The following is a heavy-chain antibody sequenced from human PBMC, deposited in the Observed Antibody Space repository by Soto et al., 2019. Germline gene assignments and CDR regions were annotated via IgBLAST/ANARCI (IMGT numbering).Heavy chain of an antibody. J-gene: IGHJ4*02. CDR3: ARDQVYGSGTGTDY. V-gene: IGHV3-13*04. CDR2: IGTAGDT. CDR1: GFTFSSYD. Sequence: GGSLRLSCAASGFTFSSYDMHWVRQATGKGLEWVSAIGTAGDTYYPGSVKGRFTISRENAKNSLYLQMNSLRAADTAVYYCARDQVYGSGTGTDYWGQGTLVTVSS. D-gene: IGHD3-10*01.